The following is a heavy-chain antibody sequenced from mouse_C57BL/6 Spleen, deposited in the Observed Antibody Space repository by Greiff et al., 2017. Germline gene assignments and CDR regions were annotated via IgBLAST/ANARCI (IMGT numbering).Heavy chain of an antibody. CDR1: GYTFTSYW. Sequence: VQLQQPGAELVRPGTSVKLSCKASGYTFTSYWMHWVKQRPGQGLEWIGVIDPSDSYTNYNQKFKGKATLTVDTSSSTAYMQLSSLSSEDSAVYYCYYGNYWCAYWGQGTLVTVSA. J-gene: IGHJ3*01. V-gene: IGHV1-59*01. CDR3: YYGNYWCAY. D-gene: IGHD2-1*01. CDR2: IDPSDSYT.